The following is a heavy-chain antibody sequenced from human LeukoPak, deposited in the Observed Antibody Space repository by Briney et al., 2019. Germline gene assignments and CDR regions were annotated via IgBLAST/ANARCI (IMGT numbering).Heavy chain of an antibody. Sequence: PSETLSLTCTVSGGSISSYYWSCIRQPPGKGLEWIGYIYYSGSTNYNPSLKSRVTISVDTSKNQFSLKLSSVTAADTAVYYCARASSGWADYWGQGTLVTVSS. CDR1: GGSISSYY. CDR2: IYYSGST. V-gene: IGHV4-59*01. CDR3: ARASSGWADY. J-gene: IGHJ4*02. D-gene: IGHD6-19*01.